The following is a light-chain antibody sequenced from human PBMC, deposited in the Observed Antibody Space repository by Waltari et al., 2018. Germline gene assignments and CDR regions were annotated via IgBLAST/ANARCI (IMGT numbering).Light chain of an antibody. J-gene: IGLJ1*01. CDR2: DVS. CDR1: SSDVGGYNY. V-gene: IGLV2-14*03. CDR3: SSYTSSSTLRV. Sequence: QSALTQPAPVSGSPGQSITISCTGTSSDVGGYNYVSWYQQHPGKAPKLMIYDVSNRPSGVSNRFSGSKSGNTASLTISGLQAEDEADYYCSSYTSSSTLRVFGTGTKVTVL.